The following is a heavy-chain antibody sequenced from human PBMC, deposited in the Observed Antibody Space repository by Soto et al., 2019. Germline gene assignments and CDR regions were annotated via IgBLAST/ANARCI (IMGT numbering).Heavy chain of an antibody. CDR3: ARAEAIFGVVYYFDY. CDR1: GFMFSSYW. CDR2: IKHDGSEK. J-gene: IGHJ4*02. Sequence: EVQLVESGGGLVQPGGSLRLSCVASGFMFSSYWMSWVRQAPGKGLEWVANIKHDGSEKYYVDSVKGRFTISRDSAKNSRFLQMNRLSADDTAVYSYARAEAIFGVVYYFDYGGQGTPVTVSS. V-gene: IGHV3-7*01. D-gene: IGHD3-3*01.